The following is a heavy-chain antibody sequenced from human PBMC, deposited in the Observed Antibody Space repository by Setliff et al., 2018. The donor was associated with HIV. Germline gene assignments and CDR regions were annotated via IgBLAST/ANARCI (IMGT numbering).Heavy chain of an antibody. CDR3: ARPQYPGYYFDY. D-gene: IGHD2-2*01. Sequence: SETLSLTCTVSGGSISTYYWSWIRQPPGKGLEWIGTIYYSGSTYYNPSLKSRVTISVDTSKNQFSLKLNSVTAADTAVYYCARPQYPGYYFDYWGQGTLVTVSS. CDR2: IYYSGST. J-gene: IGHJ4*02. CDR1: GGSISTYY. V-gene: IGHV4-59*08.